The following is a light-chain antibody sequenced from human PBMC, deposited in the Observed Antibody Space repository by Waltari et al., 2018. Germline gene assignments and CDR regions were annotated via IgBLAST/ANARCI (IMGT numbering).Light chain of an antibody. CDR3: YSSDSSGLRV. J-gene: IGLJ1*01. CDR1: ELPRKY. Sequence: SYELTQPPSVSVSPGQTARITCSGNELPRKYAYWFQQKSGQAPRLVIFEDTKRPTGIPERFSGSSSGTVATLTITGAQVDDEADYYCYSSDSSGLRVFGGGTTVVVL. V-gene: IGLV3-10*01. CDR2: EDT.